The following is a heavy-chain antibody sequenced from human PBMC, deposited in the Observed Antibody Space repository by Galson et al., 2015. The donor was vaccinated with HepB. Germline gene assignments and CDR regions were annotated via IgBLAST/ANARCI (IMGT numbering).Heavy chain of an antibody. CDR3: ANGIAAAGHGEVDYYYYGMDV. J-gene: IGHJ6*02. V-gene: IGHV3-30*04. D-gene: IGHD6-13*01. Sequence: SLRLSCAASGFTFSSYAMHWVRQAPGKGLEWVAVISYDGSNKYYADSVKGRFTISRDNSKNTLYLQMNSLRAEDTAVYYCANGIAAAGHGEVDYYYYGMDVWGQGTTVTVSS. CDR2: ISYDGSNK. CDR1: GFTFSSYA.